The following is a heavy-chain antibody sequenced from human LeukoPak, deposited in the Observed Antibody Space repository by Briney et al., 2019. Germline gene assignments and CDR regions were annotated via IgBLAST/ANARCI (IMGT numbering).Heavy chain of an antibody. Sequence: GGSLRLSCAASGFTFRSYAMNWVRQAPGKGLEWVSAISGNVVSTYYADSVKGRFTISRDNSKNTLYLQMNSLRAEDTAVYYCAKDSPYAYYGSGSYWDYWGQGTLVTVSS. CDR1: GFTFRSYA. D-gene: IGHD3-10*01. CDR3: AKDSPYAYYGSGSYWDY. CDR2: ISGNVVST. J-gene: IGHJ4*02. V-gene: IGHV3-23*01.